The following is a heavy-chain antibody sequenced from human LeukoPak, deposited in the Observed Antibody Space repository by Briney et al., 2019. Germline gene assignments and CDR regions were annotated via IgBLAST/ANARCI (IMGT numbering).Heavy chain of an antibody. CDR3: ARDRGSGSFYFDS. CDR2: ISYDGSNK. Sequence: PGGSLRLSCAASGFTFSSYAMHWVRQAPGKGLEWVAVISYDGSNKYYADSVKGRFTISRDNSKNTLYLQMTSLRAEDTAVYYCARDRGSGSFYFDSWGQGTLVTVSS. D-gene: IGHD3-10*01. V-gene: IGHV3-30-3*01. CDR1: GFTFSSYA. J-gene: IGHJ4*02.